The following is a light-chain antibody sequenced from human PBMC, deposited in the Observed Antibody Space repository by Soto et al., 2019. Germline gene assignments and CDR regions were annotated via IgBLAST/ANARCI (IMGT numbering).Light chain of an antibody. Sequence: EIVLTQSPGTLSLSPGERATLSCRASQSVSSSYLAWYQQKPGQAPRLLIYGASSRATGIPDRFSGSGSGKHFTLTIRRLEPEDVAGYYCQQYGSPPLSTFGPGSKVDIK. CDR3: QQYGSPPLST. J-gene: IGKJ3*01. CDR1: QSVSSSY. V-gene: IGKV3-20*01. CDR2: GAS.